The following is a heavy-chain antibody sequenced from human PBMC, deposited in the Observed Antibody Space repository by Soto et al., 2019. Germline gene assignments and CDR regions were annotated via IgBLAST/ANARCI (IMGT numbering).Heavy chain of an antibody. CDR2: ISGSGGST. V-gene: IGHV3-23*01. Sequence: EVQLLESGGGLVQPGGSLRLSCAASGFTFSSYAMSWVRQAPGKGLEWVSAISGSGGSTYYADSVKGRFTISRDNSKNTLYLQMNSLRAEDTAVYYCAKDQIMITFGGDAPPYYFDYWGQGTLVTVSS. CDR3: AKDQIMITFGGDAPPYYFDY. J-gene: IGHJ4*02. CDR1: GFTFSSYA. D-gene: IGHD3-16*01.